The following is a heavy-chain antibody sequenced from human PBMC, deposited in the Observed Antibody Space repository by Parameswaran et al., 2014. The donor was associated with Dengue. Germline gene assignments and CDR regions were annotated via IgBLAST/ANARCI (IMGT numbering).Heavy chain of an antibody. D-gene: IGHD3-3*01. Sequence: VRQAPGKGLEWIGYIYYSGSTNYNPSLKSRVTISVDTSKNQFSLKLSSVTAADTAVYYCARDGGLHYDFWSGYQGADAFDIWGQGTMVTVSS. J-gene: IGHJ3*02. CDR2: IYYSGST. V-gene: IGHV4-59*01. CDR3: ARDGGLHYDFWSGYQGADAFDI.